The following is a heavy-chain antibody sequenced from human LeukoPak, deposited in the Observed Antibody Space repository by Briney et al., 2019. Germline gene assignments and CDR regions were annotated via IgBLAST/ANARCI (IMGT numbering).Heavy chain of an antibody. D-gene: IGHD2/OR15-2a*01. CDR2: ISPYNGNT. V-gene: IGHV1-18*01. CDR3: ARDNTWYFDL. Sequence: GASVKVSCTASGYTFSSYAITWVRQAPGQGLEWMGWISPYNGNTDSAQKFQDRVTMTTDTSMSAAYMELRSLRSDDTAVYYCARDNTWYFDLWGRGTLVTVSS. CDR1: GYTFSSYA. J-gene: IGHJ2*01.